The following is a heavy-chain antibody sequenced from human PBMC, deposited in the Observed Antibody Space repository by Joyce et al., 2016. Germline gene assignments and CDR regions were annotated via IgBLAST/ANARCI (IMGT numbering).Heavy chain of an antibody. Sequence: QVQLVQSGAAVTKPGASVKISCKASGYIFSNNDIHWVRQAPGQTLEWMGWVSAGSGDKKYSQKFQGRLTFTRDTSATTAHMELSSLRSEDTALYYCARGRTLADWGQGTLVTVSS. CDR1: GYIFSNND. CDR2: VSAGSGDK. CDR3: ARGRTLAD. V-gene: IGHV1-3*01. J-gene: IGHJ4*02.